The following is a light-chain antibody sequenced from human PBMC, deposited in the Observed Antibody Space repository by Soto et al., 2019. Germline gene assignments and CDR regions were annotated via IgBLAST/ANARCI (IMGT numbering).Light chain of an antibody. CDR3: QTWGTGIVI. Sequence: QLVLTQSPSASASLGASVKLTCTLSSGHSSYAIAWHQQQPEKGPRYLMKLNSDGSHSKGDGIPDRFSGFSSGAERYLTISGLQSEDEADYYCQTWGTGIVIFGGGTKVTVL. CDR2: LNSDGSH. CDR1: SGHSSYA. J-gene: IGLJ2*01. V-gene: IGLV4-69*01.